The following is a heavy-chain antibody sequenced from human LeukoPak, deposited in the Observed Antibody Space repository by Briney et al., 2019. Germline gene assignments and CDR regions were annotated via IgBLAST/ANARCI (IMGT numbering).Heavy chain of an antibody. CDR3: ALWDYYAMDV. Sequence: GASVKVSCKASGYTFTSYDINWVRQATGQGLEWMGWINPNSGGTKYAQKFQGRVTMTRDTSITTAYMELSRLRSDDMAVYYCALWDYYAMDVWGQGTTVTVSS. D-gene: IGHD3-16*01. J-gene: IGHJ6*02. CDR1: GYTFTSYD. CDR2: INPNSGGT. V-gene: IGHV1-2*02.